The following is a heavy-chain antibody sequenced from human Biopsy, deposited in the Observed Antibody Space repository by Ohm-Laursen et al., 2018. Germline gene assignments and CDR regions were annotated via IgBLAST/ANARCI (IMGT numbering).Heavy chain of an antibody. Sequence: AASVKVSCKASGYTYTSYGISWVRQAPGQGLEWMGWINAKTGDTNYAQKFQGRVTMTRDTSISTAYVDLSSLTSVDTAVYYCARDFNYDGGGSFNFDYWGQGTLVTVSS. CDR2: INAKTGDT. CDR3: ARDFNYDGGGSFNFDY. CDR1: GYTYTSYG. J-gene: IGHJ4*02. D-gene: IGHD3-22*01. V-gene: IGHV1-2*02.